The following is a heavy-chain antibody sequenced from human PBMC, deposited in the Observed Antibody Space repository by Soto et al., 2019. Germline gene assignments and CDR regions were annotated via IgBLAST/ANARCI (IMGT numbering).Heavy chain of an antibody. Sequence: SETRSLTWTGSGGSITRYVWTWIRQPPGKELEWIGYIYHRGNTNYNPSLKSRVTFSVDTSKNQFSLKLSSVTAADTAVYYCARDKYYDSTGTFDFWGQGTLVT. D-gene: IGHD3-22*01. CDR2: IYHRGNT. CDR3: ARDKYYDSTGTFDF. V-gene: IGHV4-59*01. J-gene: IGHJ4*02. CDR1: GGSITRYV.